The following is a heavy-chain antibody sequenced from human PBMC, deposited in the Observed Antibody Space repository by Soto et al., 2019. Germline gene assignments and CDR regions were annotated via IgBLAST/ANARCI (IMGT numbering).Heavy chain of an antibody. CDR1: GGSGGSFSGYY. D-gene: IGHD3-22*01. J-gene: IGHJ6*02. V-gene: IGHV4-34*01. Sequence: QVQLQQWGAGLLKPSETLSLTCAVYGGSGGSFSGYYWSWIRQPPGKGLEWIGEINHSGSTNYNPSLKSRVTISVDTSKNQFSLKLSSVTAANTAVYYCARHTYDSSRHYHYYYGIDVWGQGTTVTVSS. CDR2: INHSGST. CDR3: ARHTYDSSRHYHYYYGIDV.